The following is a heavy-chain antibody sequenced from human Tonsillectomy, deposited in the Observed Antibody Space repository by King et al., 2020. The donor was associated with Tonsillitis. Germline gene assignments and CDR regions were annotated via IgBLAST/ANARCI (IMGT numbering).Heavy chain of an antibody. J-gene: IGHJ4*02. CDR1: GFTLSGYA. CDR2: ISYDGSNQ. D-gene: IGHD4-11*01. V-gene: IGHV3-30*04. CDR3: ARADSNVEWYFFDY. Sequence: GQRGESGGGVVQHGRSLRLSCAASGFTLSGYAMHWVRQAPVKGLEWLAFISYDGSNQYYADSVKGRFTISRDNSKNTLYLQMHSLRTEDTAVYFCARADSNVEWYFFDYWGQGALVTVSS.